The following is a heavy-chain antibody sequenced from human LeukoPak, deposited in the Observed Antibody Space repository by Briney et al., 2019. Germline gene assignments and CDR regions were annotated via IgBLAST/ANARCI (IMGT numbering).Heavy chain of an antibody. CDR2: ISSSSSYI. Sequence: GGSLRLSCAASGFTFSSYSMNWVRQAPGKGLEWVSSISSSSSYIYYADSVKGRFTISRDNAKNSLYLQMNSLRAEDTAVCYCARAVGTYYYDSSGSRLMGYWGQGTLVTVSS. CDR3: ARAVGTYYYDSSGSRLMGY. D-gene: IGHD3-22*01. V-gene: IGHV3-21*01. CDR1: GFTFSSYS. J-gene: IGHJ4*02.